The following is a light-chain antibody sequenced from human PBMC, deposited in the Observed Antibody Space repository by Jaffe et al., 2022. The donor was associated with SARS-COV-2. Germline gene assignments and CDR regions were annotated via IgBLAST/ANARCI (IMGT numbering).Light chain of an antibody. CDR3: QVWDSSVV. CDR1: NIGSKN. Sequence: SYEVTQPLSVSVALGQTARITCGGNNIGSKNVHWFQQKPGQAPVLVLYRDNKRPSGTPERFSGSNSGNTATLDISTVQDGDEADYYCQVWDSSVVFGGGTKLTVL. J-gene: IGLJ2*01. CDR2: RDN. V-gene: IGLV3-9*01.